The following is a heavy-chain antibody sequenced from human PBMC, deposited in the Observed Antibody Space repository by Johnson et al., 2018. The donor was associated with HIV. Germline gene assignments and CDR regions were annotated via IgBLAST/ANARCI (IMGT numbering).Heavy chain of an antibody. CDR3: ARESFSVMLTGYLAFDG. J-gene: IGHJ3*01. D-gene: IGHD3-9*01. Sequence: QVQLVESGGGVVQPGKSLRLSCAASGFIFSGFGLHWVRQAPGKGLEWVASISYDGGNKSYADSVRGRSTISRDNSKNILYWQMTRLRPEDTAVYYYARESFSVMLTGYLAFDGWCQGTMVTVSS. V-gene: IGHV3-30*03. CDR1: GFIFSGFG. CDR2: ISYDGGNK.